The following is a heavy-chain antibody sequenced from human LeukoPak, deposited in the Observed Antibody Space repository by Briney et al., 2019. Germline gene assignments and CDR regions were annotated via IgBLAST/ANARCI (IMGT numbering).Heavy chain of an antibody. CDR2: IYYSGST. Sequence: SETLSLTCTVSGGSIGSSSYYWGWIRQPPGKGLEWIGSIYYSGSTCYNPSLKSRVTISVDTSKNQFSLKLSSVTAADTAVYYCARRGAASWGWFDPWGQGTLVTVSS. CDR1: GGSIGSSSYY. V-gene: IGHV4-39*01. D-gene: IGHD6-13*01. J-gene: IGHJ5*02. CDR3: ARRGAASWGWFDP.